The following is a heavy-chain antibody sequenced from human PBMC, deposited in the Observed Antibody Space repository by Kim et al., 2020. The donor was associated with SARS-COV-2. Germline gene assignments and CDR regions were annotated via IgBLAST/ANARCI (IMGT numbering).Heavy chain of an antibody. CDR1: GFTFSSYA. CDR3: ARDRTKYCSGGSCYSKGPVSN. V-gene: IGHV3-30*04. Sequence: GGSLRLSCAAAGFTFSSYAMHWVRQAPGKGLEWVAVISYDGSNKYYADSVKGRFTISRDNSKNTLYLQMNSLRAEDTAVYYCARDRTKYCSGGSCYSKGPVSNWGQGTLVTVSS. CDR2: ISYDGSNK. D-gene: IGHD2-15*01. J-gene: IGHJ4*02.